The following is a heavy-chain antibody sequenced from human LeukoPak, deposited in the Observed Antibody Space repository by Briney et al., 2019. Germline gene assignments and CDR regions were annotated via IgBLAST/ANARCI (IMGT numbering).Heavy chain of an antibody. CDR1: GGSISSYY. Sequence: PSETLSLTCSVSGGSISSYYWSWIRQPPGKGLEWIGYIYDSGTTNYNPSLKSRVTISVDTSKNQFSLKLSSVTAADTTVYYCARVGGSGSYYYGMDVWGQGTTVTVSS. CDR2: IYDSGTT. CDR3: ARVGGSGSYYYGMDV. D-gene: IGHD3-10*01. J-gene: IGHJ6*02. V-gene: IGHV4-59*01.